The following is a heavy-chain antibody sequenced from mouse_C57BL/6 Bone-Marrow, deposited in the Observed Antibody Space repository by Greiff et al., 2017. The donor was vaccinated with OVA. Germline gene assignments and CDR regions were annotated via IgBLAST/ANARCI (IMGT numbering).Heavy chain of an antibody. V-gene: IGHV3-6*01. CDR2: ISYDGSN. CDR3: ARDAYFDD. J-gene: IGHJ2*01. CDR1: GYSITSGYY. Sequence: EVQLQQSGPGLVKPSQSLSLTCSVTGYSITSGYYWNWIRQFPGNKLEWMGYISYDGSNNYNPSLKNRISITRDTSKNQFFLKLNSVTTEDTATYYCARDAYFDDWGQGTTLTVSS.